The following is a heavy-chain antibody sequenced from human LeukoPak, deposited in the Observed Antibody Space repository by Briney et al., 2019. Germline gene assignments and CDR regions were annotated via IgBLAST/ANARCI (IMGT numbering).Heavy chain of an antibody. J-gene: IGHJ4*02. CDR2: ISGSGGST. V-gene: IGHV3-23*01. D-gene: IGHD6-13*01. CDR3: ARGAIAAAGTRGSSSTTGFDY. CDR1: GFTFSSYA. Sequence: PGGSLRLSCAASGFTFSSYAMSWVRQAPGKGLEWVSAISGSGGSTYYADSVKGRFTISRDNAKNSLYLQMNSLRAEDTAVYYCARGAIAAAGTRGSSSTTGFDYWGQGTLVTVSS.